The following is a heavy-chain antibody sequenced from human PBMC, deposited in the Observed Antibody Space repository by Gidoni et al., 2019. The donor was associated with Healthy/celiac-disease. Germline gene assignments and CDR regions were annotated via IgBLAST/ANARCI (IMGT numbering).Heavy chain of an antibody. CDR3: VGGDDSSGYYSRDFGY. V-gene: IGHV4-34*01. CDR1: GGSFSGYY. Sequence: QVQLQQWGAGLLKPSETLSLTCAVYGGSFSGYYWSWIRQPPGKGLEWIGEINHSGSTNYNPSLKSRVTISVDTSKNQFSLMLSSVTAADTAVYYCVGGDDSSGYYSRDFGYWGQGTLVTVSS. CDR2: INHSGST. D-gene: IGHD3-22*01. J-gene: IGHJ4*02.